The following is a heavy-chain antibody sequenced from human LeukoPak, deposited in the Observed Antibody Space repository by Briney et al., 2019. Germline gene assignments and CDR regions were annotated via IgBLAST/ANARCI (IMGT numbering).Heavy chain of an antibody. CDR1: GYTVTGYY. D-gene: IGHD6-13*01. CDR3: AKDEGSSFVDY. CDR2: INPNSGYT. V-gene: IGHV1-2*02. J-gene: IGHJ4*02. Sequence: GASVKVSCKASGYTVTGYYIHWVRQAPGHRLEWMGRINPNSGYTNYAQKFQGRVTLTRDTSISTAYMELSRLRSHDTAVYYCAKDEGSSFVDYWGQGTLVTVSS.